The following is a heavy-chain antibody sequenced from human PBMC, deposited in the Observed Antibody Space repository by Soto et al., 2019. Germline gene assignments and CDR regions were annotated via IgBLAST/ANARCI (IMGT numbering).Heavy chain of an antibody. D-gene: IGHD1-26*01. CDR3: ARGLGGVGATQYYFDY. J-gene: IGHJ4*02. Sequence: QVQLAQSGAEVKKPGSSVKVSCKASGGTFSSYAISWVRQAPGQGLEWMGGIIPIFGTANYAQKFQGRVTITADESTSTAYMELSSLRSEDTAVYYCARGLGGVGATQYYFDYWGQGTLVTVSS. V-gene: IGHV1-69*01. CDR2: IIPIFGTA. CDR1: GGTFSSYA.